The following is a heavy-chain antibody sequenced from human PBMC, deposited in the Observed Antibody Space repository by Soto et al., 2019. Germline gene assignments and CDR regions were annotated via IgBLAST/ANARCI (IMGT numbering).Heavy chain of an antibody. CDR1: GFTFGSHA. CDR2: ISGSGGSA. CDR3: AKEPYSDFWSAYYYFDY. Sequence: EVQLLESGGGLVQPGGSLRLSCAASGFTFGSHAMIWVRQAPGKGLEWVSAISGSGGSAYYADSVKGRFTISRDISINTLYLQMNSLRAEDTALYYCAKEPYSDFWSAYYYFDYWGQGTLVTVSS. D-gene: IGHD3-3*01. J-gene: IGHJ4*02. V-gene: IGHV3-23*01.